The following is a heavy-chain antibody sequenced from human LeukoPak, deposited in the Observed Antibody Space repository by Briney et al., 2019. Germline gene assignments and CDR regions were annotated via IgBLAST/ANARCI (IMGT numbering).Heavy chain of an antibody. CDR2: ISGNNGNT. J-gene: IGHJ3*02. Sequence: ASVTVSCKASGYSLSNYGLSWVRQAPGQGLEWMAWISGNNGNTKYEQKVQGRVTLTIDTSTNTAYMELRSLRFDDTAIFYCAKVGSGSWANYGFDIWGQGTMVTVSS. V-gene: IGHV1-18*01. CDR1: GYSLSNYG. CDR3: AKVGSGSWANYGFDI. D-gene: IGHD2-15*01.